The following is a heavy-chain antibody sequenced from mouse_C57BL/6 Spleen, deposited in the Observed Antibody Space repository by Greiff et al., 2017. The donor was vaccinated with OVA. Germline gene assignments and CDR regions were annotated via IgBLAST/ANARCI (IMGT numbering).Heavy chain of an antibody. J-gene: IGHJ2*01. D-gene: IGHD2-13*01. CDR2: IDPENGDT. V-gene: IGHV14-4*01. CDR3: TTRGGLGY. CDR1: GFNIKDDY. Sequence: EVQLVESGAELVRPGASVKLSCTASGFNIKDDYMHWVKQRPEQGLEWIGWIDPENGDTEYASKFQGKATITADTSSNTAYLQLSSLTSEDTAVYYCTTRGGLGYWGQGTTLTVSS.